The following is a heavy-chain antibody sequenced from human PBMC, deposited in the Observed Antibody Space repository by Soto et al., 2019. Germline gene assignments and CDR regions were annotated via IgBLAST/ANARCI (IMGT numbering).Heavy chain of an antibody. CDR2: LSGGGANT. D-gene: IGHD4-17*01. CDR1: GFSFSTYS. Sequence: GVLRLSCAASGFSFSTYSMAWVRQAAGKGPQWVSGLSGGGANTFYIDSVRGRFTISVDNSKNTVYLQMDSLRADDTAVYYCARWSGYADAWGQGTLVTVSS. CDR3: ARWSGYADA. J-gene: IGHJ4*02. V-gene: IGHV3-23*01.